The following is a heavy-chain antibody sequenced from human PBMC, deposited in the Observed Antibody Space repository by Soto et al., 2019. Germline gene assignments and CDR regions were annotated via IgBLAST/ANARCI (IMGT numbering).Heavy chain of an antibody. D-gene: IGHD5-18*01. CDR2: IYYSGST. J-gene: IGHJ4*02. V-gene: IGHV4-31*03. CDR3: ARAWRDTAMPSDF. Sequence: SETLSLTCTVSGVSISSGSYYWSWIRQPPGKGLEWIGYIYYSGSTYYNPSLKSRVTISLDTSKNQFSLRLSSVTAADTAVYYCARAWRDTAMPSDFWGQGTLVTVSS. CDR1: GVSISSGSYY.